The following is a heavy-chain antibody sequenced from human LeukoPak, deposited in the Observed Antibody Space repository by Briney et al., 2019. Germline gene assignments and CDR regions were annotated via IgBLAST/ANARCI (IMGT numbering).Heavy chain of an antibody. CDR2: IYYSGST. CDR1: GGSISSSSYY. V-gene: IGHV4-39*07. CDR3: AREPPSAGGNSRWFDP. J-gene: IGHJ5*02. Sequence: SETLSLTCTVSGGSISSSSYYWGWIRQPPGRGLEWIGRIYYSGSTYYNPSLKSRVTISVDTSKNQFSLKLSSVTAADTAVYYCAREPPSAGGNSRWFDPWGQGTLVTVSS. D-gene: IGHD4-23*01.